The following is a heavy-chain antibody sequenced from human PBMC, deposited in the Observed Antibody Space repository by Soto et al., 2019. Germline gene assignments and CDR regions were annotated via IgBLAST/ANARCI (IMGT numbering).Heavy chain of an antibody. CDR3: ARDFVEDSDSSGYYSGNAFDI. J-gene: IGHJ3*02. CDR1: GGTFSSYT. CDR2: IIPILGIA. D-gene: IGHD3-22*01. Sequence: SVKVSCKASGGTFSSYTISWVRQAPGQGLEWRGRIIPILGIANYAQKFQGRVTITADKSTSTAYMELSSLRSEDTAVYYCARDFVEDSDSSGYYSGNAFDIWG. V-gene: IGHV1-69*04.